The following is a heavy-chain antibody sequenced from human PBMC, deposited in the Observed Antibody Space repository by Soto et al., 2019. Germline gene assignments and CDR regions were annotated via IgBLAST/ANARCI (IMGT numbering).Heavy chain of an antibody. J-gene: IGHJ3*02. CDR3: ESARGKHSRDAFDI. CDR1: GFTFSSYG. CDR2: IWYDGSNK. Sequence: GGALRLSCAASGFTFSSYGMDWVRQAPGKGLEGGAGIWYDGSNKYYADSVKGRFTISRDNSKNPLYLQMNSLRAEDPAVYYCESARGKHSRDAFDIWGQGTMVTVSS. D-gene: IGHD3-10*01. V-gene: IGHV3-33*01.